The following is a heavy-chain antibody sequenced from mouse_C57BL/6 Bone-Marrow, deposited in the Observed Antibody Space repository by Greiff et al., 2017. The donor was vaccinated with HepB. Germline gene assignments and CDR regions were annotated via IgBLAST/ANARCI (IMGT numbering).Heavy chain of an antibody. CDR2: ISSGSSTI. Sequence: EVMLVESGGGLVKPGGSLKLSCAASGFTFSDYGMHWVRQAPEKGLEWVAYISSGSSTIYYADTVKGRFTISRDDAKNTLFLQMTSLRSEDTAMYYYARKQATVVAFYYWGQGTTLTVSS. V-gene: IGHV5-17*01. CDR3: ARKQATVVAFYY. CDR1: GFTFSDYG. D-gene: IGHD1-1*01. J-gene: IGHJ2*01.